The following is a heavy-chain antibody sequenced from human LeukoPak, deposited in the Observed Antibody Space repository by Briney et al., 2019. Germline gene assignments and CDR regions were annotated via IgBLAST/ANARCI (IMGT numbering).Heavy chain of an antibody. D-gene: IGHD3-3*01. J-gene: IGHJ3*02. CDR1: GFTFSTYG. V-gene: IGHV3-30*18. CDR2: ISYDGRNK. Sequence: GRSLRLSCAASGFTFSTYGIHWVRQAPGKGLEWVAVISYDGRNKYYADSVKGRFTISRDNSKNTLYLQMNSLRAEDTAVYYCAKEVTIFGVVTRTDAFDIWGQGTMVTVSS. CDR3: AKEVTIFGVVTRTDAFDI.